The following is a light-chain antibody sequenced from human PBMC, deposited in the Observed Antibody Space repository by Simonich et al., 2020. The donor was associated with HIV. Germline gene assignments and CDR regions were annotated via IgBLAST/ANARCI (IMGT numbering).Light chain of an antibody. V-gene: IGLV3-1*01. CDR2: EDV. CDR3: QAWDSSTAV. CDR1: DLGDKY. Sequence: SYELTQPPSVSVSPGQTASITCSGDDLGDKYVCWYYQKPGQSPVLVISEDVKRPSGIPERFSGSNSGNTATLTISGTQAMDEADYYCQAWDSSTAVFGGGTKLTVL. J-gene: IGLJ3*02.